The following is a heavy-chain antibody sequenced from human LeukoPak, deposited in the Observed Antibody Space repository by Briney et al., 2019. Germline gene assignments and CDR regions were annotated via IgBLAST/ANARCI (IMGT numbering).Heavy chain of an antibody. CDR1: GGSISSYY. CDR3: ARGKSLGGNWYGNDY. V-gene: IGHV4-59*07. CDR2: ISYTGST. J-gene: IGHJ4*02. D-gene: IGHD1-1*01. Sequence: PSDTLSLTCTVSGGSISSYYWSWLRQSPGKGLEWIGYISYTGSTNYNPSLSSRVTISLDTSKNQFSLKLTSVTAADTAIYYCARGKSLGGNWYGNDYWGQGTLVTVSS.